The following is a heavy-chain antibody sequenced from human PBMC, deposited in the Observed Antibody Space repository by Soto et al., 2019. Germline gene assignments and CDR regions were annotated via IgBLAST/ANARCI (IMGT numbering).Heavy chain of an antibody. V-gene: IGHV1-46*01. CDR2: INPSGGST. D-gene: IGHD3-22*01. Sequence: ASVKVSCKASGYTFASYYMQWVRQAPGQGLEWMGIINPSGGSTSYAQKFQGRVTMTRDTSTSTVYMELSSLRSEDTAVYYCARGYYDSSGYPDAFDIWGQGTMVTVSS. CDR3: ARGYYDSSGYPDAFDI. J-gene: IGHJ3*02. CDR1: GYTFASYY.